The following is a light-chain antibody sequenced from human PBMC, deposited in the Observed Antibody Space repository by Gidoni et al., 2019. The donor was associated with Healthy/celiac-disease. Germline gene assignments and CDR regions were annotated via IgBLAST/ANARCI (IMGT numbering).Light chain of an antibody. CDR1: QSVSSSY. CDR2: GAS. J-gene: IGKJ1*01. CDR3: QQYGSSPWT. V-gene: IGKV3-20*01. Sequence: EIVLTQSPGTLSLSPGERATLSCRASQSVSSSYLAWYQQKPGQAPRLLIYGASSRATGIPDRFSGSGSGTDFTLTISRLEPGDFAVYYCQQYGSSPWTFGQXTKVEIK.